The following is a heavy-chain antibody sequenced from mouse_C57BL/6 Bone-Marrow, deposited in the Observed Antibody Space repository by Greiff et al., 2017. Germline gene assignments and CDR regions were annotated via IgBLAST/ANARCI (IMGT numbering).Heavy chain of an antibody. Sequence: VQLKQSGPELVKPGDSVKISCKASGYSFTGYFMNWVMPSHGKSLEWIGRINPYNGDTFYNQKFKGKATLTVDKSSSTAHMELRSLTSEDSAVYYCAENYDYDVYFDVWGTGTTVTVSS. J-gene: IGHJ1*03. CDR1: GYSFTGYF. V-gene: IGHV1-20*01. CDR2: INPYNGDT. CDR3: AENYDYDVYFDV. D-gene: IGHD2-4*01.